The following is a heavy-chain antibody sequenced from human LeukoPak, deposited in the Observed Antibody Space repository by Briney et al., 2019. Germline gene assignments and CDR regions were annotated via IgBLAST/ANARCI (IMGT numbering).Heavy chain of an antibody. CDR3: AKGSKTPDY. Sequence: ETLSLTCTVSGGSISSSSYYWGWIRQAPGKGLEWVSAISGSGGSTYYADSVKGRFTISRDNSKNTLYLQMNSLRAEDTAVYYCAKGSKTPDYWGQGTLVTVSS. CDR2: ISGSGGST. V-gene: IGHV3-23*01. CDR1: GGSISSSSYY. J-gene: IGHJ4*02.